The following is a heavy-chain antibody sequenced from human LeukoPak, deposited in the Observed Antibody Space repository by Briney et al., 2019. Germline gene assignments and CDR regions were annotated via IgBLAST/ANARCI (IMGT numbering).Heavy chain of an antibody. V-gene: IGHV4-34*01. CDR1: GGSFSGYY. CDR2: INHSGST. Sequence: PSETLSLACAVYGGSFSGYYWSWIRQLPGKGLEWIGEINHSGSTNYNPSPKSRVTISVDTSKNQFSLKLSSVTAADTAVYYCARTYSSGLRGRIDYWGQGTLVTVSS. CDR3: ARTYSSGLRGRIDY. D-gene: IGHD3-22*01. J-gene: IGHJ4*02.